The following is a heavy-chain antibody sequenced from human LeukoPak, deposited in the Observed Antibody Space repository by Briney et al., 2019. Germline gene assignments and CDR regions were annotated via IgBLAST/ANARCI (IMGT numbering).Heavy chain of an antibody. CDR1: GFTFSSYA. Sequence: GGSLRLSCAASGFTFSSYAMHWVRQAPGKGLEWVAVISYDGSNKYYADSVKGRFTISRDNSKNTLYLQMNSLRAEDTAVYYCARDTKVAAAGTGYYYYYMDVWGKGTTVTVSS. V-gene: IGHV3-30*04. CDR2: ISYDGSNK. CDR3: ARDTKVAAAGTGYYYYYMDV. J-gene: IGHJ6*03. D-gene: IGHD6-13*01.